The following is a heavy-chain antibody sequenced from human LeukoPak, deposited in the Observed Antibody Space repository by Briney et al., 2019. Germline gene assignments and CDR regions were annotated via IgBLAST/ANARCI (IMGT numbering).Heavy chain of an antibody. CDR3: ARTYYYDSSGYFDY. J-gene: IGHJ4*02. CDR1: GGSFSGYY. D-gene: IGHD3-22*01. CDR2: INHSGST. V-gene: IGHV4-34*01. Sequence: SETLSLTCAVYGGSFSGYYWSWIRQPPGKGLEWIGEINHSGSTNYNPSLKSRVTISVDTSKNQFSLKLSSVTAADTAVYYCARTYYYDSSGYFDYWGQGTLVTVSS.